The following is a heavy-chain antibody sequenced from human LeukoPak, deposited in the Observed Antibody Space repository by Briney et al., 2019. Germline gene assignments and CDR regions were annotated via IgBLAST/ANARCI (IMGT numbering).Heavy chain of an antibody. CDR2: IFTDGSTT. CDR1: EFTFFSYG. Sequence: PGGSLRLSCVASEFTFFSYGMQWVRQAPGKGLVGVSRIFTDGSTTSYADSVKGRFTISRDNAKNTLYLEMKSLRVEDTAVYYCARELPRAVTLDYWGQGTLVTVSP. CDR3: ARELPRAVTLDY. J-gene: IGHJ4*01. V-gene: IGHV3-74*01. D-gene: IGHD4-17*01.